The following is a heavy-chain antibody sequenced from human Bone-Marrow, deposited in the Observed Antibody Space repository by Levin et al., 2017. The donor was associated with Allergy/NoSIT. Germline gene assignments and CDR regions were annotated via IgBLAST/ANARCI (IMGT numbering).Heavy chain of an antibody. J-gene: IGHJ5*02. Sequence: PSETLSLTCTVSGGSISSGDYYWSWIRQRPGTGLEWIGYIHDSGSTHYNPSLKSRLTLSVDTSKNQFSLNLNSVTAADTAVYYCARGIATAGTWYNWFDPWGQGTLVTVSS. D-gene: IGHD6-13*01. CDR2: IHDSGST. CDR1: GGSISSGDYY. CDR3: ARGIATAGTWYNWFDP. V-gene: IGHV4-31*03.